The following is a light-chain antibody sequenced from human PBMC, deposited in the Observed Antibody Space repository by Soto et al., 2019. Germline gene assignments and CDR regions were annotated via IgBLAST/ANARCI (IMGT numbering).Light chain of an antibody. CDR1: ISNIGTNS. CDR2: ADS. V-gene: IGLV1-44*01. J-gene: IGLJ1*01. CDR3: AAWDDNLNGPL. Sequence: QSVLTQPPSASGTPGQRVTISCSGDISNIGTNSVHWYQHLPGTAPKLVIYADSQRPSGVPDRSSGSKSGTSASLAISGLQSEDDADYLCAAWDDNLNGPLFGTGTKLTVL.